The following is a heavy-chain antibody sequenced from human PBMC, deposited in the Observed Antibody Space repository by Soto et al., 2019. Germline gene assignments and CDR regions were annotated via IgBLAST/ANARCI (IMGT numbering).Heavy chain of an antibody. CDR1: GFTFTSYA. CDR3: AKHDFWTLYNTGLDS. CDR2: ISGSGGDT. Sequence: GGSLRLSCSASGFTFTSYAMSWVRQAPGKGLEWVSGISGSGGDTKSADSVKGRFTISRDNFKNILYLQINSLRAEDTAVYYCAKHDFWTLYNTGLDSWGQGTLVTVSS. V-gene: IGHV3-23*01. D-gene: IGHD3-3*01. J-gene: IGHJ4*02.